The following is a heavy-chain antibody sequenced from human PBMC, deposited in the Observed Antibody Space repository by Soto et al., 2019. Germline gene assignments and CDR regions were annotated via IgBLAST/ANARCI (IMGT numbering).Heavy chain of an antibody. V-gene: IGHV1-8*01. J-gene: IGHJ6*02. Sequence: GASVKVSCKASGYTFTSYDINWVRQATGQGLEWMGWMNPNSGNTGYAQKFQGRVTMARNTSISTAYMELSGLRSDDTAVYYCAREKQLVRDYYYYGMDVWGQGTTVTVSS. D-gene: IGHD6-6*01. CDR3: AREKQLVRDYYYYGMDV. CDR2: MNPNSGNT. CDR1: GYTFTSYD.